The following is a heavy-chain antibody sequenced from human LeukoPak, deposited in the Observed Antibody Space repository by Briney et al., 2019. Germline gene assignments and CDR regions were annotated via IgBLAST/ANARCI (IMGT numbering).Heavy chain of an antibody. V-gene: IGHV3-7*01. CDR2: IKHDGSEK. Sequence: GGSLRLSCAASGFTFSSYWMSWVRQAPGKGLEWVANIKHDGSEKYYVDSVKGRFTISRDNAKNSLYLQMNSLRAEDTAVYYSARVPQVWKATYYFDYWGQGTLVTVSS. D-gene: IGHD3-16*01. J-gene: IGHJ4*02. CDR3: ARVPQVWKATYYFDY. CDR1: GFTFSSYW.